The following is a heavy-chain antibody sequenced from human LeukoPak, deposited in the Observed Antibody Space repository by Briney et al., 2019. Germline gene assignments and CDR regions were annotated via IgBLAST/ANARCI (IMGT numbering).Heavy chain of an antibody. Sequence: SETLSLTCAVSGYPISSGYYWGWIRQPPRKGLEWIGSIYHSGSTYYNPSLKSRVTISVDTSKNQFSLKLSSVTAADTTVYYCARLGGLRAFDIWGQGTMVTVSS. CDR1: GYPISSGYY. V-gene: IGHV4-38-2*01. CDR2: IYHSGST. CDR3: ARLGGLRAFDI. D-gene: IGHD5-12*01. J-gene: IGHJ3*02.